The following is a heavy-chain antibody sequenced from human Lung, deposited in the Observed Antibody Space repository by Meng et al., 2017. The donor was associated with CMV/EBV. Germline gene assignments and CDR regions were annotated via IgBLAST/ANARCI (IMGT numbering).Heavy chain of an antibody. D-gene: IGHD6-13*01. J-gene: IGHJ5*02. CDR1: GFTFSSCA. CDR2: ISGSGGST. CDR3: AKGAAAAGFDP. V-gene: IGHV3-23*01. Sequence: GESLKISCAASGFTFSSCAMSWVRQAPGKGLEWVSAISGSGGSTYYADSVKGRFTISRDNSKNTLYLQMNSLRAEDTAVYYCAKGAAAAGFDPWGQGTLVTVSS.